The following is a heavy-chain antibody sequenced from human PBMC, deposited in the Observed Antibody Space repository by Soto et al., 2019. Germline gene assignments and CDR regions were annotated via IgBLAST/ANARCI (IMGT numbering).Heavy chain of an antibody. CDR3: ARSPGIQLWYGFHAFDI. J-gene: IGHJ3*02. Sequence: PGESLKISCKGSGYRFTSYWIGWVRQMPGKGLEWMGIIYPGDSDTRYSPSFQGQVTISADKSISTAYLQWSSLKASDTAMYYCARSPGIQLWYGFHAFDIWGQGTMVTVSS. CDR1: GYRFTSYW. D-gene: IGHD5-18*01. CDR2: IYPGDSDT. V-gene: IGHV5-51*01.